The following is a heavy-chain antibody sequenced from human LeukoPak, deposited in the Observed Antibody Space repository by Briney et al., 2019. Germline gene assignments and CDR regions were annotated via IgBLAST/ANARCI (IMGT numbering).Heavy chain of an antibody. J-gene: IGHJ4*02. V-gene: IGHV1-2*02. CDR2: MNNKYGGA. CDR3: ARAAGLWSEADF. Sequence: ASVKVSFKASGDTFTASYMHWVRRAPGQGLEWMGWMNNKYGGANYAQKFKGRVTMTRDMSTTTVYMELNNLMSDDTAVYYCARAAGLWSEADFWGQGTLVTVSS. CDR1: GDTFTASY. D-gene: IGHD5-18*01.